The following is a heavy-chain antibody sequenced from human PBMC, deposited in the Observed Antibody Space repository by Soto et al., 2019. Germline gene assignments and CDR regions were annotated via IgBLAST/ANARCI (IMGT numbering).Heavy chain of an antibody. CDR2: IKSKTDGGTT. J-gene: IGHJ6*02. CDR1: GFTFSNAW. Sequence: EVQLVESGGGLVKPGGSLRLSCAASGFTFSNAWMSWVRQAPGKGLEWVGRIKSKTDGGTTDYAAPVKGRFTISRDDSKHTLYVQMNSLKTMNTAAYYCTTGAIAVAGYYGYGMDVWGLGTTVTVSS. CDR3: TTGAIAVAGYYGYGMDV. V-gene: IGHV3-15*01. D-gene: IGHD6-19*01.